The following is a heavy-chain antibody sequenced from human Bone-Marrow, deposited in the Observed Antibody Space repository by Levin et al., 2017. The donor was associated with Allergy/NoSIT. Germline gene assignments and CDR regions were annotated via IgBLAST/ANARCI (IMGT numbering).Heavy chain of an antibody. J-gene: IGHJ4*02. V-gene: IGHV4-31*03. CDR2: IYYSGST. CDR1: GGSISSGGYY. CDR3: ARDQDDSSGYQYYFDY. D-gene: IGHD3-22*01. Sequence: SCTVSGGSISSGGYYWSWIRQHPGKGLEWIGYIYYSGSTYYNPSLKSRVTISVDTSKNQFSLKLSSVTAADTAVYYCARDQDDSSGYQYYFDYWGQGTLVTVSS.